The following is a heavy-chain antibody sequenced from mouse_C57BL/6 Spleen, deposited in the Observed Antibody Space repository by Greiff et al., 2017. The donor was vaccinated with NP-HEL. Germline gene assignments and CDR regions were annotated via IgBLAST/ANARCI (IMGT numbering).Heavy chain of an antibody. CDR3: ASDGYLAWFAY. CDR1: GYAFTNYL. D-gene: IGHD2-3*01. Sequence: QVQLQQSGAELVRPGTSVKVSCKASGYAFTNYLIEWVKQRPGQGLEWIGVINPGSGGTNYNEKFKGKATLTADKSSSTAYMQLSSLTSEDSAVYFCASDGYLAWFAYWGQGTLVTVSA. V-gene: IGHV1-54*01. J-gene: IGHJ3*01. CDR2: INPGSGGT.